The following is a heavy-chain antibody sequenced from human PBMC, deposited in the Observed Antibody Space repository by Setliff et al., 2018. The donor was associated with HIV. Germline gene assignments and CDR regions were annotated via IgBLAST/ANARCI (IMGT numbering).Heavy chain of an antibody. J-gene: IGHJ2*01. V-gene: IGHV4-39*01. Sequence: SETLSLTCTVSGGSISSSSYYWGWIRQPPGKGLDWIGSIYSSGSTYYNPSLKSRVTISVDTSKNQFSLRLTSVTAADTAVHYCARRVWFGELPTHWYFDLWGRGTLVTVSS. CDR3: ARRVWFGELPTHWYFDL. CDR2: IYSSGST. D-gene: IGHD3-10*01. CDR1: GGSISSSSYY.